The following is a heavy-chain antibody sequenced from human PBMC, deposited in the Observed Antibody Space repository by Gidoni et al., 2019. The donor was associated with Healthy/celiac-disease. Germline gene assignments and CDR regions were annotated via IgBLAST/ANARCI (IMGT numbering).Heavy chain of an antibody. D-gene: IGHD4-17*01. Sequence: QVQLVQSGAEVKKPGASVKVSCKVSGYTLTALSMHWVRQAPGKGLEWMGGFDPEDGETSYEQKFQGRVTMTEDTSTDTAYMELSSLRSEDTAGYYCATDPGDYPTRGWYFDLWGRGTLVTVSS. CDR1: GYTLTALS. V-gene: IGHV1-24*01. J-gene: IGHJ2*01. CDR2: FDPEDGET. CDR3: ATDPGDYPTRGWYFDL.